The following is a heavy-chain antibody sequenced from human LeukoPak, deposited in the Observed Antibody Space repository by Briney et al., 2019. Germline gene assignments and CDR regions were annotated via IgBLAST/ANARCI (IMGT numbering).Heavy chain of an antibody. CDR1: GFTFSSYG. CDR2: ISYDGSNK. J-gene: IGHJ6*04. D-gene: IGHD5-12*01. Sequence: GGSLRLSCAASGFTFSSYGMHWVRQAPGKGLEWAAVISYDGSNKYYADSVKGRFTISRDNSKNTLYLQMNSLRAEDTAVYYCAKSIVATIRLYYGMDVWGKGTTVTVSS. V-gene: IGHV3-30*18. CDR3: AKSIVATIRLYYGMDV.